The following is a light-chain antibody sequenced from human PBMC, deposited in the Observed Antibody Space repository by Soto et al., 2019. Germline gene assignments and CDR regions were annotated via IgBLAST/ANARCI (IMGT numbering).Light chain of an antibody. V-gene: IGLV1-51*01. Sequence: QSVLTKPPSVSAAPGQKVTISCSGSSSNIGINYVSWYQQVPGTAPKLLIYYNNKRPSGIPDRFSGSKSGTSATLGITGLQTGDEADYYCGTWDSSLSAGVFGGGTKLTVL. CDR1: SSNIGINY. J-gene: IGLJ2*01. CDR2: YNN. CDR3: GTWDSSLSAGV.